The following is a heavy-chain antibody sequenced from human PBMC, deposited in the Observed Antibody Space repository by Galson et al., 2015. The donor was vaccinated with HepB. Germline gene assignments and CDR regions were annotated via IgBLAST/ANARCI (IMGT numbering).Heavy chain of an antibody. J-gene: IGHJ5*02. CDR2: VSSNGNIR. D-gene: IGHD3-10*01. CDR3: ARAAGWIDP. V-gene: IGHV3-30*03. CDR1: TFIFSTYS. Sequence: SLRLSCAASTFIFSTYSMNWVRQAPGKGLEWVTLVSSNGNIRYYADSVKGRFTISRDNSKNTLSLQMNSLRVEDTAVYYCARAAGWIDPWGQGTQVAVSS.